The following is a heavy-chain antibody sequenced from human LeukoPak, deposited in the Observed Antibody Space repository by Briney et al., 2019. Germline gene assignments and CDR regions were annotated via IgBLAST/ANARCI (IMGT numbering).Heavy chain of an antibody. V-gene: IGHV1-69*05. J-gene: IGHJ4*02. D-gene: IGHD5-18*01. Sequence: GASVKVSCKASGGTFSSYAISWVRQAPGQGLEWMGGIIPIFGTANYAQKFQGRVTITTDESASTAYMELSSLRSEDTAVYYCAREDQIRGYSYGGDGWGYWGQGALVTVSS. CDR1: GGTFSSYA. CDR3: AREDQIRGYSYGGDGWGY. CDR2: IIPIFGTA.